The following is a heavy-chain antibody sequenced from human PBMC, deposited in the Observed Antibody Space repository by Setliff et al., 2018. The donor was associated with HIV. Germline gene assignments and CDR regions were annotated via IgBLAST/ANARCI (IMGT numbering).Heavy chain of an antibody. CDR1: GFTFGSQW. CDR3: VRGIVGASVFNY. D-gene: IGHD1-26*01. V-gene: IGHV3-74*01. CDR2: ISPDGSVI. J-gene: IGHJ4*02. Sequence: LRLSCAASGFTFGSQWMHWVRQAPGKGLVWVSRISPDGSVINYAGSVKGRFTISRDNAKNTLYLQMNGLRAEDTAVYYCVRGIVGASVFNYWGQGTQVTVPQ.